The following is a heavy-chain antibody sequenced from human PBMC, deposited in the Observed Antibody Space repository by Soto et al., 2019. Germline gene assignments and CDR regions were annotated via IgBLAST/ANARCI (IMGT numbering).Heavy chain of an antibody. CDR2: IWYDGSNK. J-gene: IGHJ6*02. CDR3: AREKAVAGTPHYYYYGMDV. CDR1: GFTFSSYG. Sequence: GGSLRLSCAASGFTFSSYGMHWVRQAPGKGLEWVAVIWYDGSNKYYADSVKGRFTISRDNSKNTLYLQMNSLRAEDTAVYYCAREKAVAGTPHYYYYGMDVWGQGTTVTVSS. D-gene: IGHD6-19*01. V-gene: IGHV3-33*01.